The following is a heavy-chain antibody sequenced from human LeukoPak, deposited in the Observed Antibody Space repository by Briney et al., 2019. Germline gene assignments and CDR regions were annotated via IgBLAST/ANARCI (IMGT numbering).Heavy chain of an antibody. J-gene: IGHJ4*02. D-gene: IGHD3-10*01. Sequence: ASVTVSCKASGYTFTSYGISWVRQAPGQGLEGMGWISAYNGNTNYAQKLQGRVTMTTDTSTSTAYMELRSLRSDDTAVYYCARDPDILLWFGELLSPLDYWGQGTLVTVSS. CDR1: GYTFTSYG. CDR2: ISAYNGNT. CDR3: ARDPDILLWFGELLSPLDY. V-gene: IGHV1-18*01.